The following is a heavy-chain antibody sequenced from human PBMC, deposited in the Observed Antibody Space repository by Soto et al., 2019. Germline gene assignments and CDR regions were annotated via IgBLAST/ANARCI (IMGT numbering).Heavy chain of an antibody. J-gene: IGHJ4*02. D-gene: IGHD3-22*01. Sequence: QVRLVQSEAEVKKAGSSVKVSCKASGGTFISDAVTWVRQAPGQGLEWMGGVIPMFPKANYAQKFQGRATITADKSTSTVYMALHSLKSEDTALYYCARCHSDSSGPGYLDSWGQGTLFTVTS. CDR3: ARCHSDSSGPGYLDS. CDR1: GGTFISDA. V-gene: IGHV1-69*06. CDR2: VIPMFPKA.